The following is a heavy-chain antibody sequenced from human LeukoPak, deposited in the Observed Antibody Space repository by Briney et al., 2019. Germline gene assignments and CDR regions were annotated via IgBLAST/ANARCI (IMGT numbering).Heavy chain of an antibody. J-gene: IGHJ4*02. V-gene: IGHV3-23*01. D-gene: IGHD1-26*01. Sequence: GGSLRLSCAASGFTFSISAMTWVRQAPGKGLEWLALINYSGSNAYYADSVRGRFTISRDNSKNTLYLQMNSLRIEDTAVYYCAKGLLSNSQRGYFDCWGQGALVSVSS. CDR3: AKGLLSNSQRGYFDC. CDR1: GFTFSISA. CDR2: INYSGSNA.